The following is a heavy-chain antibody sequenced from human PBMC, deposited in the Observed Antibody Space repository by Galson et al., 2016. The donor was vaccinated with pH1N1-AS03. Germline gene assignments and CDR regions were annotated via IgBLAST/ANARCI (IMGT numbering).Heavy chain of an antibody. J-gene: IGHJ4*02. CDR1: GLTFSSHG. Sequence: SLRLSCAASGLTFSSHGMTWVRQAPGRGLEWVSHINSRATNIVYADSVKGRFTIARDNAKNSVYLQMNSLRDEDTAVYYCATDPDGDYDLDYWGQGTLVTVSS. V-gene: IGHV3-48*02. CDR2: INSRATNI. CDR3: ATDPDGDYDLDY. D-gene: IGHD4-17*01.